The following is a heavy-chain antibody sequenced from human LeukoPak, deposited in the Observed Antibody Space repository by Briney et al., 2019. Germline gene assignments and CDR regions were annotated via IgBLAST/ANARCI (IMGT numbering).Heavy chain of an antibody. V-gene: IGHV3-48*01. CDR1: GFTFTMFS. D-gene: IGHD3-3*01. Sequence: GGSLRLSCAASGFTFTMFSMNWLRQAPGKGLEWIAFIRRRSDTTYYADSVQGRFTISRDNSKNTLYLQMNSLRAEDTAVYYCARDGGITIFGVVPYSLDVWGKGTTVTVSS. CDR3: ARDGGITIFGVVPYSLDV. J-gene: IGHJ6*04. CDR2: IRRRSDTT.